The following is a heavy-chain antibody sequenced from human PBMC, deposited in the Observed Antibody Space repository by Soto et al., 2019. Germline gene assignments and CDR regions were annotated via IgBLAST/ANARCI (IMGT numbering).Heavy chain of an antibody. Sequence: ASVKVSCKASGYTFTSYGISWVRQAPGQGLEWMGWINPNSGGTNYAQKFQGWVTMTRDTSISTAYMELSRLRSDDTAVYYCARDLRGYSSSWYDYWGQGTLVTVSS. CDR3: ARDLRGYSSSWYDY. D-gene: IGHD6-13*01. CDR2: INPNSGGT. V-gene: IGHV1-2*04. J-gene: IGHJ4*02. CDR1: GYTFTSYG.